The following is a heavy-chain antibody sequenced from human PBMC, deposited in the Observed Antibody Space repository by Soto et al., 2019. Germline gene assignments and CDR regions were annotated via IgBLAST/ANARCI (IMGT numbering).Heavy chain of an antibody. D-gene: IGHD3-16*01. V-gene: IGHV3-15*07. CDR2: VKSKVDGETI. CDR1: GFTFNGAW. Sequence: EVQLVESGGGLVEPGGSLRLSCAASGFTFNGAWMNWVRQGPGKGLEWVGRVKSKVDGETIVYAAPVKVRFTIARDDSRNIVYLQMNSLGTEDTAMYYCSADLPDWGAYAFDYWGQGALVTVSS. J-gene: IGHJ4*02. CDR3: SADLPDWGAYAFDY.